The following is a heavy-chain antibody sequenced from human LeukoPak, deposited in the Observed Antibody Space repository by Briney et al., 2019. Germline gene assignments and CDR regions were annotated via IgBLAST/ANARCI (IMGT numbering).Heavy chain of an antibody. J-gene: IGHJ6*03. CDR3: ARGAIPPDYYYYYMDV. V-gene: IGHV1-24*01. D-gene: IGHD2-21*01. CDR1: GYTLTELS. CDR2: FDPEDGET. Sequence: ASVKVSCKVSGYTLTELSMHWVRQAPGKGLEWMGGFDPEDGETIYAQKFQGRVTMTEDTSTDTAYMELSSLRSEDTAVYYCARGAIPPDYYYYYMDVWGKGTTVTVSS.